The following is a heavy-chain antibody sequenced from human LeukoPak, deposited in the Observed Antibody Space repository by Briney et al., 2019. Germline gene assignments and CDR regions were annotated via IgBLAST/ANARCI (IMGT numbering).Heavy chain of an antibody. CDR3: AKDIGHSDSSGWYDY. D-gene: IGHD6-19*01. CDR1: GFTFDDYA. J-gene: IGHJ4*02. Sequence: PGRSLRPSCAASGFTFDDYAMHWVRQAPGKGLEWVSGISWNSGSIGYADSVKGRFTISRDNAKNSLYLQMNSLRAEDTALYYCAKDIGHSDSSGWYDYWGQGTLVTVSS. CDR2: ISWNSGSI. V-gene: IGHV3-9*01.